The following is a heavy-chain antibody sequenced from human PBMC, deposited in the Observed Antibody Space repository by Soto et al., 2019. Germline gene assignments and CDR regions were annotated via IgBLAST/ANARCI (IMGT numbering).Heavy chain of an antibody. V-gene: IGHV1-2*02. CDR3: ARDLVLRFLEWLQTGYYYGMDV. Sequence: XSVKVSCKASVYTFTGYYMHWVRQAPGQGLEWMGWINPNSGGTNYAQKFQGRVTMTRDTSISTAYMELSRLRSDDTAVYYCARDLVLRFLEWLQTGYYYGMDVWGQGTTVTAP. D-gene: IGHD3-3*01. CDR2: INPNSGGT. J-gene: IGHJ6*02. CDR1: VYTFTGYY.